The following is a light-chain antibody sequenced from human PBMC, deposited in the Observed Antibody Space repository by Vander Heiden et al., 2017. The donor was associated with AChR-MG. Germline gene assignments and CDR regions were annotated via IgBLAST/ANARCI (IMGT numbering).Light chain of an antibody. CDR2: GAS. CDR3: QQYGGSPST. CDR1: HTVSSRY. J-gene: IGKJ1*01. Sequence: EIVLTQSPGTLSLSPGERATLSCRASHTVSSRYLAWYQQKPGQAPRLLMYGASSRATGIPDRLSGSGSGTDFTLTISRLEPEDFAVYYCQQYGGSPSTFGQGTKVEIK. V-gene: IGKV3-20*01.